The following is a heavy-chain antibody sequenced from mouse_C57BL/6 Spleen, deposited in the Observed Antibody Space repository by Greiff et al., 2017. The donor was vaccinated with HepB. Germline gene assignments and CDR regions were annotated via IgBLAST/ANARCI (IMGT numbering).Heavy chain of an antibody. V-gene: IGHV1-15*01. Sequence: VKLQESGAELVRPGASVTLSCKASGYTFTDYEMHWVKQTPVHGLEWIGAIDPETGGTAYNQKFKGKAILTADKSSSTAYMELRSLTSEDSAVYYCTRRDLGFAYWGQGTLVTVSA. J-gene: IGHJ3*01. CDR2: IDPETGGT. D-gene: IGHD3-3*01. CDR1: GYTFTDYE. CDR3: TRRDLGFAY.